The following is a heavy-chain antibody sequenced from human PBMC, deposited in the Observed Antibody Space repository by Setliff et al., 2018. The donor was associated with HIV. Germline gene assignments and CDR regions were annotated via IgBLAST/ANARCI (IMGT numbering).Heavy chain of an antibody. CDR1: GYTFTTYY. CDR2: INPSSTST. D-gene: IGHD1-26*01. J-gene: IGHJ1*01. Sequence: SCKASGYTFTTYYIHWVRQAPGQGLEWMGIINPSSTSTNYAQRFQGRVTMTRDTSTSTVYMELSSLRSEDTAVYYCARDHMSVGAWVGATSRGLFQHWGQGTLVTVSS. CDR3: ARDHMSVGAWVGATSRGLFQH. V-gene: IGHV1-46*01.